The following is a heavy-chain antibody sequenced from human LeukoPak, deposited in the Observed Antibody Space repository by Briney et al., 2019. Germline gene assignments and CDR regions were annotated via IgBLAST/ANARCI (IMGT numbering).Heavy chain of an antibody. V-gene: IGHV3-30-3*01. Sequence: GRSLRLSCAASGFTFSSYAMHWVHQAPGKGLEWVPVISYDGSNKYYADSVKGRFTISRDNSKNTLYLRMNSLRAEDTAVYYCASDGYSYGSDLRGHWGQGTLVTVSS. CDR2: ISYDGSNK. J-gene: IGHJ4*02. D-gene: IGHD5-18*01. CDR1: GFTFSSYA. CDR3: ASDGYSYGSDLRGH.